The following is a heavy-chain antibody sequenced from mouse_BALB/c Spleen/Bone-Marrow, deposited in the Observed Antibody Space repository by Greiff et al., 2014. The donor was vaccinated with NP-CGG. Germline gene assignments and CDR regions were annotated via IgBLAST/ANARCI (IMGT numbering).Heavy chain of an antibody. CDR2: IYPYSGGT. D-gene: IGHD5-2*01. CDR3: ARSGIPYAMDY. Sequence: VQLQQPGPELVKPGASVKISCKASEYTFTDYNMHWVKQSHGKSLEWIGYIYPYSGGTGYNQKFKSKATLTVDDPSFTAYMELRSLTTEDSAVYYCARSGIPYAMDYWGQGTSVTVSS. J-gene: IGHJ4*01. CDR1: EYTFTDYN. V-gene: IGHV1S29*02.